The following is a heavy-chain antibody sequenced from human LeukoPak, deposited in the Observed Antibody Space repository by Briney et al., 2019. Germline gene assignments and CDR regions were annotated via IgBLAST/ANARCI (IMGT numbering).Heavy chain of an antibody. CDR3: ARDLYYDSSGYDY. CDR1: GFTVSSKQ. J-gene: IGHJ4*02. V-gene: IGHV3-64*01. Sequence: GGSLRLSCAASGFTVSSKQMTWVRQAPGKGLEYVSAISSNGGSTYYANSVKGRFTISRDNSKNTLYLQMGSLRAEDMAVYYCARDLYYDSSGYDYWGQGTLVTVSS. CDR2: ISSNGGST. D-gene: IGHD3-22*01.